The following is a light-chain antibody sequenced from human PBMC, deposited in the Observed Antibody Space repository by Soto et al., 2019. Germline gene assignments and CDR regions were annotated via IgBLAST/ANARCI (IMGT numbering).Light chain of an antibody. CDR3: SSYASSNTWV. V-gene: IGLV2-14*01. CDR2: DVI. Sequence: QSVLTQPASVSGSPGQSITISCTGTSSDVGDYIYVSWYQQHPGKVPKLIIYDVINRPSGISDRFAGSKSGNTASLTISGLQAEDEADYYCSSYASSNTWVFGGGNKVTVL. J-gene: IGLJ3*02. CDR1: SSDVGDYIY.